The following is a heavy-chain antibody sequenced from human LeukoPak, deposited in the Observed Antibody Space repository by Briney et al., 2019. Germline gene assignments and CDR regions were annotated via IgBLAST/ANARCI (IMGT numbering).Heavy chain of an antibody. J-gene: IGHJ6*02. CDR3: ARVYSTTPDYYYYGMDV. V-gene: IGHV4-34*01. D-gene: IGHD6-13*01. CDR2: INHSGST. Sequence: PSETLSLTCAVYGGSFSGYYWSWIRQPPGKGLEWIGEINHSGSTNYNPSLKSRVTISVDTSKNQFPLKLSSVTAADTAVYYCARVYSTTPDYYYYGMDVWGQGTTVTVSS. CDR1: GGSFSGYY.